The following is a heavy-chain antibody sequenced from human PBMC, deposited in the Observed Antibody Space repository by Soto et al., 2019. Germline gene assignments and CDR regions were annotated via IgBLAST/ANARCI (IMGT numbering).Heavy chain of an antibody. CDR3: ARANSDYYDSSGYCDY. J-gene: IGHJ4*02. Sequence: GGSLRLSCAASGFTFSSYDMHWVRQATGKGLEWVSAIGTAGDTYYPGSVKGRLAISRENAKNSLYLQMNSLRAEDTAVYYCARANSDYYDSSGYCDYWGQGTLVTVSS. V-gene: IGHV3-13*01. CDR1: GFTFSSYD. CDR2: IGTAGDT. D-gene: IGHD3-22*01.